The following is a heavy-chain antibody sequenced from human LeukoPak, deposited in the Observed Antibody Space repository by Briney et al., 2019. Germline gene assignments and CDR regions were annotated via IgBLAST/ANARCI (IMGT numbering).Heavy chain of an antibody. V-gene: IGHV3-30*04. D-gene: IGHD4-17*01. CDR1: GFTFSSYA. J-gene: IGHJ4*02. CDR2: ISYDGSNK. Sequence: GRSLRLSCAASGFTFSSYAMHWVRQAPGKGLEWVAVISYDGSNKYYADSVKGRLTISRDNSKNTLYLQMNSLRAEDTAVYYCARVLYGDSLSTFDYWGQGTLVTVSS. CDR3: ARVLYGDSLSTFDY.